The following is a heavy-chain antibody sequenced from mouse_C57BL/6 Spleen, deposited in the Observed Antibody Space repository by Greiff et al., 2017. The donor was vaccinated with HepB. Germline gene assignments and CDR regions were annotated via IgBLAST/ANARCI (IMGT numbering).Heavy chain of an antibody. J-gene: IGHJ1*03. Sequence: EVKLQESGPELVKPGASVKIPCKASGYTFTDYNMDWVKQSHGKSLEWIGDINPNNGGTIYNQKFKGKATLTVDKSSSTAYMELRSLTSEDTAVYYCAREGPATGYFDVWGTGTTVTVSS. CDR3: AREGPATGYFDV. V-gene: IGHV1-18*01. D-gene: IGHD1-2*01. CDR2: INPNNGGT. CDR1: GYTFTDYN.